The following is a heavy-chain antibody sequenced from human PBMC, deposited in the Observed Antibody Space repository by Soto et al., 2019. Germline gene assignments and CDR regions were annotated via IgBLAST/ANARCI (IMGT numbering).Heavy chain of an antibody. CDR1: GFTFSSYA. J-gene: IGHJ4*02. V-gene: IGHV3-23*01. D-gene: IGHD2-15*01. CDR3: ARVPGTARWWDF. Sequence: GGSLRLSCAASGFTFSSYAMSWVRQAPGKGLEWVSAISGSGGSTYYADSVKGRFTISRDNARNSLYLQMNSLRADDTAVYYCARVPGTARWWDFWGQGTLVTVSS. CDR2: ISGSGGST.